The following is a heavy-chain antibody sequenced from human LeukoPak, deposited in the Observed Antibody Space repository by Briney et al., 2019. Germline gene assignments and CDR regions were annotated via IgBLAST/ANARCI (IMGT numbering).Heavy chain of an antibody. J-gene: IGHJ4*02. CDR1: GFTFSSYA. D-gene: IGHD3-10*01. V-gene: IGHV3-23*01. Sequence: PGGSLRLSCAASGFTFSSYAMTWVRRAPGKGLEWVSTIEVGGAITHFAASVKGRFTISRDNSKNTLYLQMNSLRAEDTAVYYCVKDSTPHNYGSGSFLDYWGQGTLVTVSS. CDR3: VKDSTPHNYGSGSFLDY. CDR2: IEVGGAIT.